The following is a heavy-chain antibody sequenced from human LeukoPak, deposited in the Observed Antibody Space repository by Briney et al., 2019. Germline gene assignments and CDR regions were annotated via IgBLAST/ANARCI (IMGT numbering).Heavy chain of an antibody. CDR1: GGSISSSSYY. V-gene: IGHV4-39*07. Sequence: PSETLSLTCTVSGGSISSSSYYWGWIRQPPGKGLEWIGEINHSGSTNYNPSLRSRVTISVDTSKNQFSLKLSSVTAADTAVYYCARAGRYYYDSSGPNGYWGQGTLVTVSS. D-gene: IGHD3-22*01. J-gene: IGHJ4*02. CDR3: ARAGRYYYDSSGPNGY. CDR2: INHSGST.